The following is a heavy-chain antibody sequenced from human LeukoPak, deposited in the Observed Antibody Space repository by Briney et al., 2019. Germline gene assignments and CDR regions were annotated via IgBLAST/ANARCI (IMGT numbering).Heavy chain of an antibody. CDR2: IYSGGST. CDR1: GFTVSSNY. Sequence: GGSLRLSCAASGFTVSSNYMSWVRQAPGKGLEWVSVIYSGGSTYYADSVKGRFTISRDNSKNTLYLQMNSLRAEDTAVYYCARQAGISGIAAAAIMDVWGKGTTVTVSS. D-gene: IGHD6-13*01. CDR3: ARQAGISGIAAAAIMDV. V-gene: IGHV3-66*04. J-gene: IGHJ6*04.